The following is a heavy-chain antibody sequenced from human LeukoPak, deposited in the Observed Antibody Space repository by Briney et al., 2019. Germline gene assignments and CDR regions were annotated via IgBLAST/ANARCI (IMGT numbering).Heavy chain of an antibody. D-gene: IGHD2-2*01. CDR1: GYTFTSYG. CDR3: ARADIVVVPADWFDP. V-gene: IGHV1-18*01. CDR2: ISAYNGNT. Sequence: GSLKVSCKASGYTFTSYGISWVRHGPGQGLEWMGWISAYNGNTNYAQKLQGRVTITTDTSTSTAYMELRSLRSDDTAVYYCARADIVVVPADWFDPWGQGTLVTVSS. J-gene: IGHJ5*02.